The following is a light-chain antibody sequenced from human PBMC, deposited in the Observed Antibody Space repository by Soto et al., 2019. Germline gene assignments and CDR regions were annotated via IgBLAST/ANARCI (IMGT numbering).Light chain of an antibody. Sequence: QPVLTQSPSASASPGALVKLTCTLTGGHSSYAIAWHQQQPEKGPRYLMKLNSDGSHDKGDGIPDRFSGSRSGAERYLTISNLQSDDEADYYCQTWATGIQVFGGGTKLTVL. CDR3: QTWATGIQV. V-gene: IGLV4-69*01. CDR2: LNSDGSH. J-gene: IGLJ3*02. CDR1: GGHSSYA.